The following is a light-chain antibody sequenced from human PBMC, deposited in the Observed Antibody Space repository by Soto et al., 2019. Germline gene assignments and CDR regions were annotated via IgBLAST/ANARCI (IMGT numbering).Light chain of an antibody. Sequence: QSVLTQPPSASGTPGQRVTISCSGSSSNIGSNYVYWYQQLPGTAPKLLIYADKQRPSGVPDRFSGSKSGSSASLAISGLQPEDEGDYYCAAWDDTLDAYVFGPGTKLTVL. V-gene: IGLV1-44*01. CDR3: AAWDDTLDAYV. J-gene: IGLJ1*01. CDR1: SSNIGSNY. CDR2: ADK.